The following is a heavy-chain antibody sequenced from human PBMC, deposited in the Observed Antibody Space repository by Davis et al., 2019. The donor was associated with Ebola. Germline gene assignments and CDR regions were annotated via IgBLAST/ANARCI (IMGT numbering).Heavy chain of an antibody. V-gene: IGHV1-18*01. D-gene: IGHD2-2*01. CDR1: GGTFSSYA. CDR2: ISAYNGNT. CDR3: ARAGDIVVVPDLNWFDP. Sequence: ASVKVSCKASGGTFSSYAISWVRQAPGQGLEWMGWISAYNGNTNYAQKFQGRVTITRDTSASTAYMELSSLRSEDTAVYYCARAGDIVVVPDLNWFDPWGQGTLVTVSS. J-gene: IGHJ5*02.